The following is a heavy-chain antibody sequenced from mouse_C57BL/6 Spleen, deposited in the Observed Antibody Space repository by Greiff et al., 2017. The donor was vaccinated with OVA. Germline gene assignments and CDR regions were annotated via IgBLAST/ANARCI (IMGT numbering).Heavy chain of an antibody. CDR3: ARTGGLRLNYFDY. Sequence: QVQLKQPGTELVKPGASVKLSCKASGYTFTSYWMHWVKQRPGQGLEWIGNINPSNGGTNYNEKFKSKATLTVDKSSSTAYMQLSSLTSEDSAVYYCARTGGLRLNYFDYWGQGTTLTVSS. V-gene: IGHV1-53*01. J-gene: IGHJ2*01. D-gene: IGHD2-4*01. CDR1: GYTFTSYW. CDR2: INPSNGGT.